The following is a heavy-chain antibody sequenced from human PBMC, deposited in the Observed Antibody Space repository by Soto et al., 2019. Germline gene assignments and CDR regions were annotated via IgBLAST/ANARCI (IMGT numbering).Heavy chain of an antibody. Sequence: ASVKVSCKASGYTFTSYDINWVRQATGQGLEWMGWMNPNSGNTGYAQKFQGRVTMTRNTSISTAYMELSSLRSEDTAVYYCARGGVLRYWDWFNLEPYNRFDPWGQGTLVTVSS. D-gene: IGHD3-9*01. CDR2: MNPNSGNT. CDR3: ARGGVLRYWDWFNLEPYNRFDP. CDR1: GYTFTSYD. J-gene: IGHJ5*02. V-gene: IGHV1-8*01.